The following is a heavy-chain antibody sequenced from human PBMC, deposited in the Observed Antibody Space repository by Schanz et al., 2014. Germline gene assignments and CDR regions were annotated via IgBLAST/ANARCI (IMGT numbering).Heavy chain of an antibody. CDR2: INGYNAHT. Sequence: QVQLVQSGAEVKKPGASVKVSCKASGYTLTGFGVSWVRQAPGQGLEWMGWINGYNAHTNYAQKFQGRVTMTTDTSTSTVYMELRSLRSDDTAVYYCARGGRPYTTIDVWGRGTVVTVSS. V-gene: IGHV1-18*01. D-gene: IGHD1-26*01. CDR1: GYTLTGFG. J-gene: IGHJ3*01. CDR3: ARGGRPYTTIDV.